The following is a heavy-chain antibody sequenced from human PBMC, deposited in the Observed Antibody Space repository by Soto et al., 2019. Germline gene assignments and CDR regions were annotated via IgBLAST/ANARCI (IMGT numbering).Heavy chain of an antibody. Sequence: GGSLRLSCAASGFTFSSYGMHWVRQAPGKGLEWVAVISYDGSNKYYADSVKGRFTISRDNSKNTLYLQMNSLRAEDTAVYYCASTRYGDSYFDYWGQGTLVTVSS. V-gene: IGHV3-30*03. J-gene: IGHJ4*02. D-gene: IGHD4-17*01. CDR3: ASTRYGDSYFDY. CDR1: GFTFSSYG. CDR2: ISYDGSNK.